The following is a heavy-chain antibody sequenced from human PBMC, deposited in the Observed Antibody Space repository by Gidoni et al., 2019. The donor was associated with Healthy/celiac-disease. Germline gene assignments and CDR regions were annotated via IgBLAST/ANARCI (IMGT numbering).Heavy chain of an antibody. CDR1: GFTFDEYA. V-gene: IGHV3-9*01. D-gene: IGHD3-9*01. J-gene: IGHJ4*02. CDR3: AKDRSPFYDILTGPNPDFDY. Sequence: SGFTFDEYAMHWVRQAPGKGLEWVSGISWNSGSIGYADSVKVRFTISRDNAKNSLYLQMNSLRAEDTALYYCAKDRSPFYDILTGPNPDFDYWGQGTLVTVSS. CDR2: ISWNSGSI.